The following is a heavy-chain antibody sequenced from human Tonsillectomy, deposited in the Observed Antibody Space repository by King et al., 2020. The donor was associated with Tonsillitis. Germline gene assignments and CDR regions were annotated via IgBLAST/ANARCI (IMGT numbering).Heavy chain of an antibody. CDR3: AKPADGYDSSGYLSYFDY. J-gene: IGHJ4*02. V-gene: IGHV3-23*04. Sequence: VQLVESGGGLVQPGGSLRLSCAASGFTFSSYAMSWVRQAPGKGLEWVSAISGSGGSTYYADSVKGRFTISRDNSKNTLYLQMNSLRAEDTDVYYCAKPADGYDSSGYLSYFDYWGQGTLVTVSS. D-gene: IGHD3-22*01. CDR2: ISGSGGST. CDR1: GFTFSSYA.